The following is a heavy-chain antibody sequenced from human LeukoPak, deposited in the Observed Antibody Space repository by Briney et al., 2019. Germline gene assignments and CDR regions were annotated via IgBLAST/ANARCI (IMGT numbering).Heavy chain of an antibody. V-gene: IGHV3-64*01. J-gene: IGHJ4*02. CDR3: ARSYGSGSYYKRSPYYFDY. D-gene: IGHD3-10*01. CDR2: ISGNGGST. CDR1: GFTFSSYA. Sequence: GGSLRLSCAASGFTFSSYAMHWVRQAPGKGLEYVSAISGNGGSTYYANSVKGRFTISRDNSKNTLYLQMGSLGAEDMAVYYCARSYGSGSYYKRSPYYFDYWGQGTLVTVSS.